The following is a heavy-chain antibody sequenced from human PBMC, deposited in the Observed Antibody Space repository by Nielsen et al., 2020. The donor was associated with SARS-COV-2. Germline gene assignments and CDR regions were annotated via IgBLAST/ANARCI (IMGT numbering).Heavy chain of an antibody. V-gene: IGHV3-53*01. CDR2: IYSGGST. J-gene: IGHJ4*02. Sequence: GGSLRLSCAASGFTVSSNYMSWVRQAPGKGLEWVSVIYSGGSTYYADSVKGRFTISRDNSKNTLYLQMNSLRAEDTAVYYCAREGCSGGSCQLFDYWGQGTLVTVSS. D-gene: IGHD2-15*01. CDR3: AREGCSGGSCQLFDY. CDR1: GFTVSSNY.